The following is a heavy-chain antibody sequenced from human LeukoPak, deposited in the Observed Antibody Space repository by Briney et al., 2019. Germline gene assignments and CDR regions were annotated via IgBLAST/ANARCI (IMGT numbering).Heavy chain of an antibody. J-gene: IGHJ3*02. D-gene: IGHD6-13*01. Sequence: GGSLRLSCAASGFTFSSYGMHWVRQAPGKGLEWVAFIRYDGSNKYYADSVKGRFTISRDNSKNTLYLQMNSLRAEDTAAYYCAKGYSSSWNDAFDIWGQGTMVTVSS. CDR3: AKGYSSSWNDAFDI. CDR2: IRYDGSNK. V-gene: IGHV3-30*02. CDR1: GFTFSSYG.